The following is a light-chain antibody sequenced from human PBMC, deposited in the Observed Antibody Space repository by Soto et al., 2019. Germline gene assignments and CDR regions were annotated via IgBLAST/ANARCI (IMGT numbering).Light chain of an antibody. CDR3: AAWDDSLNGFWV. J-gene: IGLJ3*02. CDR2: SHN. Sequence: VVTQPPSASGTPGQRVTIFCSGSSSNIGSNTVNWYQQLPGTAPKLLIYSHNQRPSGVPDRFSGSKSGTSASLAISGLQSEDEADYYCAAWDDSLNGFWVFGGGTQLTVL. V-gene: IGLV1-44*01. CDR1: SSNIGSNT.